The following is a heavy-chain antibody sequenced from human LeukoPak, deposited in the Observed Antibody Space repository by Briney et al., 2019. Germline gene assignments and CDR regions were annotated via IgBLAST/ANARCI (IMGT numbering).Heavy chain of an antibody. CDR2: INPSGGST. J-gene: IGHJ4*02. CDR1: GYTFTSYY. V-gene: IGHV1-46*01. Sequence: ASVKVSCKASGYTFTSYYMHWVRQAPGQGLEWMGIINPSGGSTSYAQKFQGRVTMTTDTSTSTAYMELRSLRSDDTAVYYCARGLYCSGGSCYSAGYDYWGQGTLVTVSS. CDR3: ARGLYCSGGSCYSAGYDY. D-gene: IGHD2-15*01.